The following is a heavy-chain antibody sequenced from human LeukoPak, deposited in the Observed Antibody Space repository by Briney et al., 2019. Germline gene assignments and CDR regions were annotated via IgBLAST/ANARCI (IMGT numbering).Heavy chain of an antibody. CDR2: ISYDGSNK. CDR3: AKIPGTVPY. V-gene: IGHV3-30*18. D-gene: IGHD1-1*01. CDR1: GFTFSSYD. J-gene: IGHJ4*02. Sequence: GGSLRLSCAASGFTFSSYDMHWVRQAPGKGLEWVAVISYDGSNKYYADSVKGRFTISRDNSKNTLYLQMNSLRAEDTAVYYCAKIPGTVPYWGQGTLVTVSS.